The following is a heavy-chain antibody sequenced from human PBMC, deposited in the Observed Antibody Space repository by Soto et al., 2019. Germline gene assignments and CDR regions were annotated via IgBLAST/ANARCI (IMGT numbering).Heavy chain of an antibody. CDR3: ARGKYSSSWPGGYYYYYGMDV. CDR1: GGSFSGYY. V-gene: IGHV4-34*01. J-gene: IGHJ6*02. CDR2: INHSGST. Sequence: PSETLSLTCAVYGGSFSGYYWIWIRQPPGKGLEWIGEINHSGSTNYNPSLKSRVTISVDTSKNQFSLKLSSVTAADTAVSYCARGKYSSSWPGGYYYYYGMDVWGQGTTVT. D-gene: IGHD6-13*01.